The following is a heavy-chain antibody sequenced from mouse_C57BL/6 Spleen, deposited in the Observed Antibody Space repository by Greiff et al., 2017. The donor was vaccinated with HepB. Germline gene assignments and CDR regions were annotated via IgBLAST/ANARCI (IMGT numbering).Heavy chain of an antibody. Sequence: EVQLQQSGAELVRPGASVKLSCTASGFNIKDDYMHWVKQRPEQGLEWIGWIDPENGDTEYASKFQGKATITADTSSNTAYLQLSSLTSEDTAVYYCTGTRDYYAMDCWGQGTSVTVSS. CDR1: GFNIKDDY. J-gene: IGHJ4*01. CDR2: IDPENGDT. CDR3: TGTRDYYAMDC. V-gene: IGHV14-4*01.